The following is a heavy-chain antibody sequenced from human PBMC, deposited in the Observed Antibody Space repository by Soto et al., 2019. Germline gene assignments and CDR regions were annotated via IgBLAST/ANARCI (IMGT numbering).Heavy chain of an antibody. V-gene: IGHV4-4*07. J-gene: IGHJ4*02. CDR2: IYSSGSA. CDR1: RASIYTYS. Sequence: SETLSLTCTVSRASIYTYSWTWIRQPAGKGLQWIGHIYSSGSANYSPSLKSRVYMSVDSSKNQISLKLTSVTAADTAVYYCATIVGANDYWGQGTLVTVSS. CDR3: ATIVGANDY. D-gene: IGHD1-26*01.